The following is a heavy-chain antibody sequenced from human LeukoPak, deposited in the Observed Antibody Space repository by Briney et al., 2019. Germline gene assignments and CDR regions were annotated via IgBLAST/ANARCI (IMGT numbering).Heavy chain of an antibody. D-gene: IGHD3-22*01. CDR1: GGSISSYY. CDR2: IYTSGST. J-gene: IGHJ4*02. V-gene: IGHV4-4*09. Sequence: SETLSLTCTVSGGSISSYYWSWIRQPPGKGLEWIGYIYTSGSTNYNPSLTSRVTISVDTSKNQFSLKLSSVTAADTAVYYCARITDYYDSSGYYFLGYIDYWGQGTLVTVSS. CDR3: ARITDYYDSSGYYFLGYIDY.